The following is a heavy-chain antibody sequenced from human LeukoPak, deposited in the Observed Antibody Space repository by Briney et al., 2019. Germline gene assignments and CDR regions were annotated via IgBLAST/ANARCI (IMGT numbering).Heavy chain of an antibody. CDR2: INPNSGGT. D-gene: IGHD1-26*01. CDR1: GYTFTGYY. Sequence: ASVKVSCKASGYTFTGYYMHWVRQAPGQGLEWMGWINPNSGGTNYAQKFQGRVTMTRDTSISTAYMELSRLRSDDTAVYYCARGAGATSSFYYYGMDVWGQGTTVTVSS. V-gene: IGHV1-2*02. J-gene: IGHJ6*02. CDR3: ARGAGATSSFYYYGMDV.